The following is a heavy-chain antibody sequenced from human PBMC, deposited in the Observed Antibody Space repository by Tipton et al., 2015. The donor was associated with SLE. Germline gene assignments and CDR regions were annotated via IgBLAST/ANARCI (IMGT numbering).Heavy chain of an antibody. Sequence: TLSLTCDVYGGSSRNYYWTWIRQPPGKGLEWIGEVDHRGRANYNPSLENRVTISRDTSRTQFSLTLTSVTAVDTAVYYCARAEVVIIPAAKYSYYYGMDVWGQGTTVTVS. J-gene: IGHJ6*02. D-gene: IGHD2-2*01. CDR1: GGSSRNYY. CDR3: ARAEVVIIPAAKYSYYYGMDV. V-gene: IGHV4-34*01. CDR2: VDHRGRA.